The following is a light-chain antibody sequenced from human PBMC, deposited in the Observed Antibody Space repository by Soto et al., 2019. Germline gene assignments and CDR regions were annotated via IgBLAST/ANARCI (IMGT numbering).Light chain of an antibody. V-gene: IGKV3-15*01. CDR1: QSVSSK. CDR3: QQRSNWPPF. J-gene: IGKJ1*01. CDR2: DTS. Sequence: EIVMTQSPATLSVSPGERAALSCRASQSVSSKLAWYRQRPGQAPGLVIYDTSTRATGVPARFSGSGSGTEFTLTISSLEPEDFAVYYCQQRSNWPPFFGQGTKVDI.